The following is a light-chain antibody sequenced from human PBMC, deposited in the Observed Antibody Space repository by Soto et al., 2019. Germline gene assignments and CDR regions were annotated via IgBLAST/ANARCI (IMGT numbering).Light chain of an antibody. J-gene: IGLJ3*02. CDR2: DNN. Sequence: QSVLTQPPSASGTPGQRVTISCSGSSSNIGSNTVNWYQQLPGTAPKLLIYDNNKRPSGIPDRFSGSKSGTSATLGITGLQTGDEADYYCGTWDSSLSAPNWVFGGGTKLTVL. V-gene: IGLV1-51*01. CDR1: SSNIGSNT. CDR3: GTWDSSLSAPNWV.